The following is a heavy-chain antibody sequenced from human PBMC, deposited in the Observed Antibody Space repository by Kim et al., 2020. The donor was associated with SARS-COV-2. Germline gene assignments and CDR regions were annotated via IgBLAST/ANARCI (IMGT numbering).Heavy chain of an antibody. CDR3: VKDRVLGDGYFTFDS. CDR1: GFSFSTFA. CDR2: ISGGGGL. D-gene: IGHD2-21*01. V-gene: IGHV3-23*01. Sequence: GGSLRLSCVTSGFSFSTFATGWVRQAPGKGLEWVAGISGGGGLSYAESLEGRISVSKDKSKNTLYLQMNSLRVDDTATYYCVKDRVLGDGYFTFDSWGQGTLVTVSS. J-gene: IGHJ4*02.